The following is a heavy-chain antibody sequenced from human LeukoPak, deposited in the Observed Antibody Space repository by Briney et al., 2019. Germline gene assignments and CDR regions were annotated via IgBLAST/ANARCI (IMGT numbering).Heavy chain of an antibody. CDR3: ARDCTRRPDGYYYYYYGMDV. V-gene: IGHV1-2*02. J-gene: IGHJ6*02. D-gene: IGHD2-8*01. CDR2: INPNSGDT. Sequence: ASVKVSCKASGYSFTGYYIHWVRQAPGQGLECMGWINPNSGDTNYAQKFQGRVTMTRDTSTSTVYMELSSLRSEDTAVYYCARDCTRRPDGYYYYYYGMDVWGQGTTVTVSS. CDR1: GYSFTGYY.